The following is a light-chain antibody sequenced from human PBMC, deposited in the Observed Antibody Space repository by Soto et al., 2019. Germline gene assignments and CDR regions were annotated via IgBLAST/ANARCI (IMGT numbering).Light chain of an antibody. CDR2: AAS. J-gene: IGKJ3*01. CDR1: QGISNY. Sequence: DIQMTQSPSSLSASVGDRVTITCRASQGISNYIAWYQQNPGKAPKLLISAASTLQSVVPSRFSGSGSGTDFTLTISSLQPDDVATYSCQKYNSAPLFGPGTKVDIK. CDR3: QKYNSAPL. V-gene: IGKV1-27*01.